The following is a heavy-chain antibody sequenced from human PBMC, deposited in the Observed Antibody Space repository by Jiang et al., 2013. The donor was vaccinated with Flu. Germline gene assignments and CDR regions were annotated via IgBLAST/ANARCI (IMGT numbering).Heavy chain of an antibody. V-gene: IGHV4-59*01. D-gene: IGHD6-6*01. Sequence: TCTVSGGSISSYYWSWIRQPPGKGLEWIGYIYYSGSTNYNPSLKSRVTISVDTSKNQFSLKLSSVTAADTAVYYCARPVGSSPDFYFDYWGQGTLVTVSS. CDR2: IYYSGST. J-gene: IGHJ4*02. CDR3: ARPVGSSPDFYFDY. CDR1: GGSISSYY.